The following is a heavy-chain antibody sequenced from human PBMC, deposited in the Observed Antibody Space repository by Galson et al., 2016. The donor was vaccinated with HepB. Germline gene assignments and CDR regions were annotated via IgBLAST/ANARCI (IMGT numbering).Heavy chain of an antibody. CDR1: GGSITSSNW. CDR2: IYHTGGT. CDR3: AKTVRYYYDSSAFPARGYWSWGDP. J-gene: IGHJ5*02. D-gene: IGHD3-22*01. V-gene: IGHV4-4*02. Sequence: SETLSLTCAVSGGSITSSNWWSWVRQSPGKGLEWIAEIYHTGGTNYNPSLRSRATISLDKSRNQFSLMLTSLTAADTAVYYCAKTVRYYYDSSAFPARGYWSWGDPWGQGTLVSVSS.